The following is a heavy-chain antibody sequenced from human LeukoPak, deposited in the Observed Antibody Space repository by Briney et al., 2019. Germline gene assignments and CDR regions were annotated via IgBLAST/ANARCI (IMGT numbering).Heavy chain of an antibody. CDR3: ARVRVGAFDFEY. CDR2: ISGDGRNI. D-gene: IGHD3-10*01. V-gene: IGHV3-74*01. CDR1: GFTFSSYW. J-gene: IGHJ4*02. Sequence: GGSLRLSCVASGFTFSSYWMHWVRQDPRKGLVWVSRISGDGRNINYADSVRGRFTISRDNAKNTLYLQMNSLRAEDTAVYYCARVRVGAFDFEYWGQGTLVTVSS.